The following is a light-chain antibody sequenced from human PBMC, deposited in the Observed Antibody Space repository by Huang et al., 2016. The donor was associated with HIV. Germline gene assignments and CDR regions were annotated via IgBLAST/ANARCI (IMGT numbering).Light chain of an antibody. Sequence: EIVMTQSPGTLSVSPGERATLSCRASQSVRSNFAWYQQKPGQAPRRLIYDASTRATGVPARFSGSGSGTQFTLSISSLQSEDFAVYYCQQYDNWPPFTFGPGAKVDIK. CDR3: QQYDNWPPFT. CDR1: QSVRSN. V-gene: IGKV3-15*01. J-gene: IGKJ3*01. CDR2: DAS.